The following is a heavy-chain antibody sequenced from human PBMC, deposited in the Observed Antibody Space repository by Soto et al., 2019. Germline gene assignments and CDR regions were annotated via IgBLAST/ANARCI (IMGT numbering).Heavy chain of an antibody. CDR1: GGSISSGGYS. CDR2: IYHSGST. D-gene: IGHD2-15*01. J-gene: IGHJ6*04. V-gene: IGHV4-30-2*01. CDR3: AGSAFSQNPGMDV. Sequence: QLQLQESGSGLVKPSQTLSLTCAVSGGSISSGGYSWSWIRQPPGKGLEWIGYIYHSGSTYYNPSLKCRSPIPVDRSKNQFSGRLCYVTPGDMAGYYCAGSAFSQNPGMDVWGKGPTAPVSS.